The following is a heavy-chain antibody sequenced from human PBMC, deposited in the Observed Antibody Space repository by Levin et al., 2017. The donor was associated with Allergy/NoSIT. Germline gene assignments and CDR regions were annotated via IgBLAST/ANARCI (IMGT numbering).Heavy chain of an antibody. Sequence: GGSLRLSCAASGFTFSTYAMHWVRQAPGTGLEWVAVMSYDGSSKYYADSVKGRFTISRDNSKNTLYLQMNSLSTEDTAVYYCARVQYSGSDYYYYGLDVWGQGTTVTVSS. D-gene: IGHD1-26*01. V-gene: IGHV3-30*04. CDR1: GFTFSTYA. CDR3: ARVQYSGSDYYYYGLDV. CDR2: MSYDGSSK. J-gene: IGHJ6*02.